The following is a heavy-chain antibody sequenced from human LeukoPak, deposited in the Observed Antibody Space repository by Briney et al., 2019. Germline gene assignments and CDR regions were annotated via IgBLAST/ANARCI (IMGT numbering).Heavy chain of an antibody. V-gene: IGHV3-48*04. D-gene: IGHD6-19*01. J-gene: IGHJ4*02. CDR3: ARDPGVGSGWYYFDQ. CDR2: ITSSGSNI. Sequence: GGSLRLSCAASGFSFTSYNMAWVRQAPGKGPEWVSYITSSGSNIYYADSVKGRFTISRDNAKSSLHLQMNSLRAEDTAVYYCARDPGVGSGWYYFDQWGQGTLVTVSS. CDR1: GFSFTSYN.